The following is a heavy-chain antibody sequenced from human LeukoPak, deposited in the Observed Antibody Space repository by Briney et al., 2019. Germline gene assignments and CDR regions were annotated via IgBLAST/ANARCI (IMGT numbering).Heavy chain of an antibody. CDR2: IRYDGSNK. CDR1: GFTFSSYG. V-gene: IGHV3-30*02. CDR3: AKVLLGYYYDSSGYYNYMDV. J-gene: IGHJ6*03. D-gene: IGHD3-22*01. Sequence: GGSLRLSCAAPGFTFSSYGMHWVRQAPDKGLEWVAFIRYDGSNKYYADSVKGRFTISRDNTKNTLYLQMNSLRAEDTAVYYCAKVLLGYYYDSSGYYNYMDVWGKGTTVTVSS.